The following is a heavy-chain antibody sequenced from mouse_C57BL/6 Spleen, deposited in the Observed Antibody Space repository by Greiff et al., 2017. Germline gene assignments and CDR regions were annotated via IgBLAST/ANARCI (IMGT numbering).Heavy chain of an antibody. Sequence: VKLVESGAELVRPGASVTLSCKASGYTFTDYEMHWVKQTPVHGLEWIGAIDPETGGTAYNQKFKGKAILTADKSSSTAYMELRSLTSEDSAVYYCTRWLPYYYAMDYWGQGTSVTVSS. V-gene: IGHV1-15*01. CDR1: GYTFTDYE. D-gene: IGHD2-2*01. CDR3: TRWLPYYYAMDY. CDR2: IDPETGGT. J-gene: IGHJ4*01.